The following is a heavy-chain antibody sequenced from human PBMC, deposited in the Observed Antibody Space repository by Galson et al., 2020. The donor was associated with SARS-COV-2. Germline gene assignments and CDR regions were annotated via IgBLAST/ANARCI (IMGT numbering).Heavy chain of an antibody. CDR3: ARDPAPLYGDNYYYGMDV. CDR2: ISYSGST. D-gene: IGHD4-17*01. V-gene: IGHV4-59*01. Sequence: ETSETLSLTCSVSDAPMSGYYWSWIRQPPGKGLEWIGYISYSGSTSYNPSLRSRVTISVDLSKNQLSLKVTSVTAADTAVYYCARDPAPLYGDNYYYGMDVWGRGTTVTVSS. CDR1: DAPMSGYY. J-gene: IGHJ6*02.